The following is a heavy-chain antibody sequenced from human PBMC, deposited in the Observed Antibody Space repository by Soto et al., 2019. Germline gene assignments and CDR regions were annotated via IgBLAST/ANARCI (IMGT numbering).Heavy chain of an antibody. CDR3: ARHPFYNSSGWLFDY. J-gene: IGHJ4*02. CDR2: ISYDGSNK. V-gene: IGHV3-30-3*01. CDR1: GFTFSSYA. D-gene: IGHD6-19*01. Sequence: VQLVESGGGVVQPGRSLRLSCAASGFTFSSYAMHWVRQAPGKGLEWVAVISYDGSNKYYADSVKGRFTISRDNSKNTLYLQMNSLRAEDTAVYYCARHPFYNSSGWLFDYWGQGTLVTVSS.